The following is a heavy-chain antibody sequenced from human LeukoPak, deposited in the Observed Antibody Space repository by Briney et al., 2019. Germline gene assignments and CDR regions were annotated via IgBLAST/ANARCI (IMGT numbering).Heavy chain of an antibody. D-gene: IGHD6-13*01. CDR1: GFTFSSYA. CDR2: ISSNGGST. CDR3: VKDSGQQLVLLDYSDY. V-gene: IGHV3-64D*06. Sequence: PGGSLRLSCSASGFTFSSYAMHWVRQAPGKGLEYVSAISSNGGSTYYADSVKGRFTISRDNSKNTLYLQMSSLRAEDTAVYYCVKDSGQQLVLLDYSDYWGQGTLVTVSS. J-gene: IGHJ4*02.